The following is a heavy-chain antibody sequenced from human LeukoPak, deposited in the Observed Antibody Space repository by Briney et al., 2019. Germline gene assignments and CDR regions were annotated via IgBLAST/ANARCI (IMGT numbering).Heavy chain of an antibody. J-gene: IGHJ1*01. D-gene: IGHD3-22*01. Sequence: SVKVSCKASGYTFTSYGISWVRQAPGQGLEWMGGIIPIFGTANYAQKFQGRVTITADKSTSTAYMELSSLRSEDTAVYYCAESSSGYYVDFQHWGQGTLVTVSS. CDR1: GYTFTSYG. CDR2: IIPIFGTA. CDR3: AESSSGYYVDFQH. V-gene: IGHV1-69*06.